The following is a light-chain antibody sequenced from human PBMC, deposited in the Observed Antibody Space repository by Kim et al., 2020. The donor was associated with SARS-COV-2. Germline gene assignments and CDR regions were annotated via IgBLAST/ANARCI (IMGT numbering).Light chain of an antibody. Sequence: QSVLTQSPSASGTPGQRVTISCSGSSSNIGSNAVTWYQQFPGTAPKPLIFADKQRPAGVPDRFSGSKSGTSASLAINGLQSEDEAVYYCAAWDDSLNGWVFGGGTQLTVL. J-gene: IGLJ3*02. CDR2: ADK. CDR1: SSNIGSNA. V-gene: IGLV1-44*01. CDR3: AAWDDSLNGWV.